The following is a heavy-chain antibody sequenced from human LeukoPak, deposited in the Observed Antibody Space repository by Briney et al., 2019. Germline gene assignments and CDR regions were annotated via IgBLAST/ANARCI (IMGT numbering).Heavy chain of an antibody. Sequence: PGGSLRLSCAASGFTFSSYAMSWVRQGPGKGLVWVSRINGDGSSTRYADFVKGRFIISRDNAKNTLFLQMNSLRAEDTAVYYCARDLYSFDYWGQGTLVTVSS. CDR2: INGDGSST. CDR1: GFTFSSYA. V-gene: IGHV3-74*01. CDR3: ARDLYSFDY. J-gene: IGHJ4*02. D-gene: IGHD1-26*01.